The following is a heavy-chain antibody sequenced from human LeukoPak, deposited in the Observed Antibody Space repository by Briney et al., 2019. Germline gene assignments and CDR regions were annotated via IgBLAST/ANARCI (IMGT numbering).Heavy chain of an antibody. CDR2: IHYSGST. CDR1: GGSINSYY. Sequence: SETLSLTCTVSGGSINSYYWGWIRQPPGKGLEWIGSIHYSGSTNYNPSLKSRVTISVDTSKNQFSLKLSSVTAADTAVYYCARGYCSGGSCYSYYYYNYMDVWGKGTTVTVSS. J-gene: IGHJ6*03. V-gene: IGHV4-39*07. D-gene: IGHD2-15*01. CDR3: ARGYCSGGSCYSYYYYNYMDV.